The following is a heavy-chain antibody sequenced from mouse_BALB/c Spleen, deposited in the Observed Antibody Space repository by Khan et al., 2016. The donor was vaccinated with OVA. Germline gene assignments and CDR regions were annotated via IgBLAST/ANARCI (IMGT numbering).Heavy chain of an antibody. J-gene: IGHJ2*01. CDR1: GYSFTGYN. CDR3: TRGYGNYVRDYFDY. Sequence: EVQLQQSGPELEKPGASVKISCKASGYSFTGYNMNWVKQSNGKSLEWIGNIDPYYGGATYNQKFKGKATLTVEKYSSTAYMQLKCLTSEDSAVYYCTRGYGNYVRDYFDYWGQGTTLTVSS. CDR2: IDPYYGGA. D-gene: IGHD2-10*02. V-gene: IGHV1-39*01.